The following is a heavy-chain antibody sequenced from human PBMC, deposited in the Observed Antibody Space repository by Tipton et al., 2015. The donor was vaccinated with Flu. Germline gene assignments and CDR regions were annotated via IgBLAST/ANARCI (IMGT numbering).Heavy chain of an antibody. D-gene: IGHD4-17*01. CDR2: MYTRGST. Sequence: TLSLTCTVSGDSVNRGSYYWSWIRQPAGKGLEWIGRMYTRGSTNYNPSLRSRVTMSMDTSKNQFSLNLSSVTSADTAVYYCARDPAYGYFDHWGQGSLVTVSS. CDR3: ARDPAYGYFDH. J-gene: IGHJ4*02. V-gene: IGHV4-61*02. CDR1: GDSVNRGSYY.